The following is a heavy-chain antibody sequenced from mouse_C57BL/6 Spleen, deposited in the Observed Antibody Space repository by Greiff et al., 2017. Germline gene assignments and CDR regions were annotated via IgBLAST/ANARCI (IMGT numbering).Heavy chain of an antibody. Sequence: VQLQQPGAELVMPGASVKLSCKASGYTFTSYWMHWVKQRPGQGLEWIGEIDPSDSYTNYNQKFKGKSTLTVDKSSSTAYMQLSSLTSEDSAVYDSARDYGSSSWYFDVWGTGTMVTVSA. D-gene: IGHD1-1*01. V-gene: IGHV1-69*01. CDR1: GYTFTSYW. J-gene: IGHJ1*03. CDR2: IDPSDSYT. CDR3: ARDYGSSSWYFDV.